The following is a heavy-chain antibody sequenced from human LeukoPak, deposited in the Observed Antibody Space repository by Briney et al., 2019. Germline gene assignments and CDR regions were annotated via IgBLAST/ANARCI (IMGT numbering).Heavy chain of an antibody. J-gene: IGHJ5*02. D-gene: IGHD3-10*01. V-gene: IGHV5-51*01. CDR2: IYPGDSDT. CDR1: GYSFSSYW. CDR3: ARRHYYGSGSYYARSWFDP. Sequence: GESLKISCKGSGYSFSSYWIGWVRQMPGKGLEWMGIIYPGDSDTRYSPSFQGQVTISADKSISTAYLQWSSLKASDTAMYYCARRHYYGSGSYYARSWFDPWGQGTLVTVSS.